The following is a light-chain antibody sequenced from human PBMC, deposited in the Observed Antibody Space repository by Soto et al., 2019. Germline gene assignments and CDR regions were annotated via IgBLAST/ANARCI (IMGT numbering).Light chain of an antibody. CDR3: QQYGSSPLT. Sequence: EIVMTQSPATLSVSPGERATLSCRASQSVSSNLLVWYQQHPGQAPRLLIYGASSRATGIPDRFSGSGSGTDFTLTISRLEPEDFAVYYCQQYGSSPLTFGGGTKVDIK. V-gene: IGKV3-20*01. CDR2: GAS. J-gene: IGKJ4*01. CDR1: QSVSSNL.